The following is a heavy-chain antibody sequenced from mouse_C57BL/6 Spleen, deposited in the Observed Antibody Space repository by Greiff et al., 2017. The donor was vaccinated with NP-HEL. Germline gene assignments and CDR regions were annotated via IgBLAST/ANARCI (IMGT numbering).Heavy chain of an antibody. J-gene: IGHJ3*01. D-gene: IGHD2-1*01. CDR2: IYPRDGST. CDR3: ARGNYGNYVPFAY. Sequence: QVQLQQSGPELVKPGASVKLSCKASGYTFTSYDINWVKQRPGQGLEWIGWIYPRDGSTKYNEKFKGTATLTVDKSSSTAYMQLSSLTSEDSAVYYCARGNYGNYVPFAYWGQGTLVTVSA. V-gene: IGHV1-85*01. CDR1: GYTFTSYD.